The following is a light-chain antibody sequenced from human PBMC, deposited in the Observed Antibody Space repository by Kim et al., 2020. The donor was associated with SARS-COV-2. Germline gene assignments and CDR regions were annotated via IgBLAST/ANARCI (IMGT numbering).Light chain of an antibody. CDR2: SNK. Sequence: GQRVTISCSGSNSNIESNTVNWYQQLPGTAPKLLIYSNKQRPSGVPDRFSGSKSGTSASLAISGLQSEDEADYYCAAWDDSLNGWVFGGGTQLTVL. CDR1: NSNIESNT. CDR3: AAWDDSLNGWV. V-gene: IGLV1-44*01. J-gene: IGLJ3*02.